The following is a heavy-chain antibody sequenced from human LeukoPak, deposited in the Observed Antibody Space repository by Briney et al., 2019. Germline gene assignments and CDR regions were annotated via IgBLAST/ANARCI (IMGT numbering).Heavy chain of an antibody. CDR2: ISGSGGTT. Sequence: GGSLRLSCAVSGFTFSSYAMSWVRQSPGKGLEWVSGISGSGGTTYYADSVKGRFTISRDNFNNTLYLQMKSLRVEDTAVYYCARNSGYLHYWGQGTLVTVSS. J-gene: IGHJ4*02. CDR3: ARNSGYLHY. D-gene: IGHD6-13*01. CDR1: GFTFSSYA. V-gene: IGHV3-23*01.